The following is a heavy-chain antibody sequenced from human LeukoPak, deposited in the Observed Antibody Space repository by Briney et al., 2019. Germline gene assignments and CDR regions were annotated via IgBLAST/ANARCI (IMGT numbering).Heavy chain of an antibody. CDR1: GGSISRYY. J-gene: IGHJ6*02. CDR2: IYYSGST. Sequence: SETLSLTCTVSGGSISRYYWSWIRQPPGKGLEWIGYIYYSGSTNYNPSLKSRVTISVDTSKNQFSLKLSSVTAADTAVYYCARRLSSSGWHYYGMDVWGQGTTVTVSS. V-gene: IGHV4-59*01. D-gene: IGHD6-19*01. CDR3: ARRLSSSGWHYYGMDV.